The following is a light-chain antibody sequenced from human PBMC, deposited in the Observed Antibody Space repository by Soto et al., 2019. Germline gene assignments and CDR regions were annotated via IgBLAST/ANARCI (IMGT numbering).Light chain of an antibody. CDR3: HQYGSSPGT. V-gene: IGKV3-20*01. J-gene: IGKJ1*01. CDR2: DAS. Sequence: EIVLTQSPDTLSLSPGERATLSCRASQSVGSNYLAWYQQKPGQAPRLLMYDASGRASGIPDRFTGSGSGTDFTLTISRLETEDFAVYYCHQYGSSPGTFGQGTKV. CDR1: QSVGSNY.